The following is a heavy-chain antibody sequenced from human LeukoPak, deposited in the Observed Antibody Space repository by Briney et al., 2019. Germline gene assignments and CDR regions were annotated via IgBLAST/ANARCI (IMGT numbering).Heavy chain of an antibody. V-gene: IGHV3-23*01. CDR2: ISGSGGST. D-gene: IGHD3-22*01. CDR1: GFTFSSYG. CDR3: ARAPAERDYYYDSSGYGYY. J-gene: IGHJ4*02. Sequence: GGSLRLSCAASGFTFSSYGMSWVRQAPGKGLEWVSAISGSGGSTYYADSVKGRFTISRDNAKNSLYLQMNSLRAEDTAVYYCARAPAERDYYYDSSGYGYYWGQGTLVSVSS.